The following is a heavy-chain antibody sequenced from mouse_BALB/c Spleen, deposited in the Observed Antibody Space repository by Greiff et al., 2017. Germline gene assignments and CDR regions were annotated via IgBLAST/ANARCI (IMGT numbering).Heavy chain of an antibody. D-gene: IGHD2-4*01. CDR2: IDPETGGT. J-gene: IGHJ3*01. Sequence: LVESGAELVRPGASVTLSCKASGYTFTDYEMHWVKQTPVHGLEWIGAIDPETGGTAYNQKFKGKATLTADKSSSTAYMELRSLTSEDSAVYYCTRKTMITTSWFAYWGQGTLVTVSA. CDR1: GYTFTDYE. V-gene: IGHV1-15*01. CDR3: TRKTMITTSWFAY.